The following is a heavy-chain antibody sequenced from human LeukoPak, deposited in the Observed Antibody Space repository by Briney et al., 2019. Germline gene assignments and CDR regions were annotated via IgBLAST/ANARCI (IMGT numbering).Heavy chain of an antibody. CDR1: GYTFTSYY. Sequence: ASVKVSCKASGYTFTSYYMHWVRQAPGQGLEWMGIINPSGGSTSYAQKFQGRVTMTRDTSTSTVFMELSSLRSEDTAVYYCARDRKPYYSSSWYVAYYGMDVWGQGTTVTVSS. CDR2: INPSGGST. D-gene: IGHD6-13*01. V-gene: IGHV1-46*01. J-gene: IGHJ6*02. CDR3: ARDRKPYYSSSWYVAYYGMDV.